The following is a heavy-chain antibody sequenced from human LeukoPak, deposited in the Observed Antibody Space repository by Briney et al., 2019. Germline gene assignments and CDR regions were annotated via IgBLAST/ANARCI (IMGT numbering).Heavy chain of an antibody. CDR3: ARGVATKSTSFDY. V-gene: IGHV4-30-2*01. J-gene: IGHJ4*02. CDR2: IYHSGST. D-gene: IGHD5-12*01. Sequence: PSGTLPLTCAVSGGSISSGGYSWSWIRQPPGKGLEWIGYIYHSGSTYYNPSLKSRVTISVDRSKNQFSLKLSSVTAADTAVYYCARGVATKSTSFDYWGQGTLVTVSS. CDR1: GGSISSGGYS.